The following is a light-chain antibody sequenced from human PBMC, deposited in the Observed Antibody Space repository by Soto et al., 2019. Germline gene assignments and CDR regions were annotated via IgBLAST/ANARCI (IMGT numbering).Light chain of an antibody. CDR2: AAS. V-gene: IGKV1-39*01. CDR3: QQRYSTDPWT. CDR1: QSISSY. Sequence: DIQMTQSPSSLSASVGDRVTITCRASQSISSYLNWYQQKPGKAPKLLIYAASSLQSGVPSRFSGSGSGTEYFLPISSLQPDDFATSYCQQRYSTDPWTFGQGTKVEIK. J-gene: IGKJ1*01.